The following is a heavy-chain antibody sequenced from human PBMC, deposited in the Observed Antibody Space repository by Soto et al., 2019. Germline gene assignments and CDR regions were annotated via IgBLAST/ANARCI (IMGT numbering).Heavy chain of an antibody. CDR3: ARELRLVPAAMEDAFDI. D-gene: IGHD2-2*01. CDR2: ISGSGSTT. CDR1: GFTFSNYY. J-gene: IGHJ3*02. V-gene: IGHV3-11*04. Sequence: GGSLRLSCVGSGFTFSNYYMSWIRQAPGKGLEWVSDISGSGSTTYYADSVKGRFTISRDNSKNTLYLQMNSLRAEDTAVYYCARELRLVPAAMEDAFDIWGQGTMVTVSS.